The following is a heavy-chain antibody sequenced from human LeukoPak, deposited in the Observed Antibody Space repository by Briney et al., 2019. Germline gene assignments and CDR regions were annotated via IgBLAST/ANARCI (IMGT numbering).Heavy chain of an antibody. J-gene: IGHJ3*01. Sequence: ASVKVSCKASGGTFSSYAISWVRQAPGQGLEWMGGIIPIFGTANYAQKFQGRVTITEDKSTSTAYMELRSLRSEDTAVYYCARPANLYYASDAFDLWGQGTMVTVSS. CDR3: ARPANLYYASDAFDL. D-gene: IGHD2-8*01. V-gene: IGHV1-69*06. CDR2: IIPIFGTA. CDR1: GGTFSSYA.